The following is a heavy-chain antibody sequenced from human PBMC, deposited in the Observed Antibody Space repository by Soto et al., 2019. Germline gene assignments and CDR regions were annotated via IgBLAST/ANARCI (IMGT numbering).Heavy chain of an antibody. CDR2: ISAYNGNT. CDR3: ARDVGIRYFDWLLPRDAFDI. Sequence: ALVKVSCKASGYTFTSYGISWGRQAPGQGLEWMGWISAYNGNTNYAQKLQGRVTMTTDTSTSTAYMELRSLRSDDTAVYYCARDVGIRYFDWLLPRDAFDIWGQGTMVTVSS. D-gene: IGHD3-9*01. J-gene: IGHJ3*02. CDR1: GYTFTSYG. V-gene: IGHV1-18*01.